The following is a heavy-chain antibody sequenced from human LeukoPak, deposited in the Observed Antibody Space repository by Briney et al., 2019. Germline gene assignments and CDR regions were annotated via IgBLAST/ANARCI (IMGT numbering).Heavy chain of an antibody. Sequence: PSETLSLTCTVSGYSISSGYYWSWIRQPPGKGLEWIGYIYYSGSTNYNPSLKSRVTISVDTSKNQFSLKLSSVTAADTAVYYCARAPYGSGSYLVFDPWGQGTLVTVSS. J-gene: IGHJ5*02. D-gene: IGHD3-10*01. CDR1: GYSISSGYY. V-gene: IGHV4-61*01. CDR3: ARAPYGSGSYLVFDP. CDR2: IYYSGST.